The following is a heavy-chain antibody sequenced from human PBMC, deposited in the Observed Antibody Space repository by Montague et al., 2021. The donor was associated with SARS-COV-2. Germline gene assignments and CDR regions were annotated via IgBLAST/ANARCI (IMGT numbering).Heavy chain of an antibody. CDR1: GASISRSDYY. J-gene: IGHJ6*03. D-gene: IGHD6-13*01. Sequence: SETLSLTCNVSGASISRSDYYWAWIRQPPGKGLGLIGRIYTSGSTNYNPSLKSRVTISVDTSKNQFSLKLSSVAAADTAVYYCASGIAATYYYYMDVWGKGTTVTVSS. CDR2: IYTSGST. V-gene: IGHV4-61*05. CDR3: ASGIAATYYYYMDV.